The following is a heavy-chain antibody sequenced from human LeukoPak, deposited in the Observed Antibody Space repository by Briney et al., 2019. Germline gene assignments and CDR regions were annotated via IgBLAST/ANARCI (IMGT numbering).Heavy chain of an antibody. D-gene: IGHD2-2*01. Sequence: GGSLRLSCAASGFTVSRNYMNWVRQAPGKGLEWVSIIHSVGTTYYADSVKGRCTIPRDYSKNTLYLQMNSLRVEDTAVYYCARSTRAVVPTADDAFDIWGQGTMVTVSS. V-gene: IGHV3-66*02. CDR3: ARSTRAVVPTADDAFDI. J-gene: IGHJ3*02. CDR1: GFTVSRNY. CDR2: IHSVGTT.